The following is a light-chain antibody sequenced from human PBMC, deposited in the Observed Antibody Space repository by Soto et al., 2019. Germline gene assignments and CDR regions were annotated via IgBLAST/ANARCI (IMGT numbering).Light chain of an antibody. J-gene: IGLJ3*02. CDR3: ETWDSNTHV. CDR1: SGHSSYI. CDR2: LEGSGSY. V-gene: IGLV4-60*02. Sequence: QPVLTQSSSASASLGSSVKLTCTLSSGHSSYIIAWHQQQPGKAPRYLMKLEGSGSYNKRSGVPDRFSGSSSGADRYLTISNLQFEDEADYYCETWDSNTHVFGGGTKLTVL.